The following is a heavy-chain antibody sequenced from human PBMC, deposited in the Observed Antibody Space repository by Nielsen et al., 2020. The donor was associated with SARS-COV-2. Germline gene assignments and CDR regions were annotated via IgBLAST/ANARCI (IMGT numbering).Heavy chain of an antibody. J-gene: IGHJ5*02. CDR3: ARDGHSSGYFQPWFDP. V-gene: IGHV3-13*04. CDR1: GFTFSSYD. CDR2: IGTAGDT. Sequence: GESLKISCAASGFTFSSYDMHWVRQTTGKGLEWVSAIGTAGDTYYPGSVKGRFTISRENAKNSLYLQMNSLRAGDTAVYYCARDGHSSGYFQPWFDPWGQGTLVTVSS. D-gene: IGHD3-22*01.